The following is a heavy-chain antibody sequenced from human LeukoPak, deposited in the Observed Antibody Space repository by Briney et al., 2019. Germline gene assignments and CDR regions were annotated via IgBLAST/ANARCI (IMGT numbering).Heavy chain of an antibody. V-gene: IGHV3-33*08. D-gene: IGHD2-21*02. Sequence: GGSLRLSCAASGFTFSSYAMSWVRQAPGRGGEWVAVIWYDGSNKNYAGSVKGRFPISRDNSKSTLYLQMNSLRADDTAIYYCARDGGAYCGGDCHFDYWGQGTLVTVSS. J-gene: IGHJ4*02. CDR3: ARDGGAYCGGDCHFDY. CDR2: IWYDGSNK. CDR1: GFTFSSYA.